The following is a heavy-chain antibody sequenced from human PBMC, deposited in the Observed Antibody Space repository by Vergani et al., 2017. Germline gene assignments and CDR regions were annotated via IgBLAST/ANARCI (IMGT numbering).Heavy chain of an antibody. J-gene: IGHJ4*02. CDR1: GGSISSSNW. D-gene: IGHD6-19*01. V-gene: IGHV4-4*03. CDR3: ARSVAGTLGY. Sequence: QVQLQESGPGLVKPPGTLSLTCAVSGGSISSSNWWTWVRQPPGKGLEWLGKIYPSGITNYNPSLKSRVNISIDKSKNHFSLKLSSVTAADTAVYYCARSVAGTLGYWGQGTLVTVSS. CDR2: IYPSGIT.